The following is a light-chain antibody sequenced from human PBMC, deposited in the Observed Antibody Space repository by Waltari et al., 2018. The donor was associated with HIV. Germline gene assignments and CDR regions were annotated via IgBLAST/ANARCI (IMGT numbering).Light chain of an antibody. CDR2: AVT. J-gene: IGLJ1*01. CDR3: SSYATGNTYV. Sequence: QSALTQTASQTGSPGQSITLPCTRSTRNIGKYNILSWYQQHTGRVPKVLIFAVTTRPSGISHRFSGSKSDNTASLTISGLQAEDEADYYCSSYATGNTYVFGTGTSVTVL. CDR1: TRNIGKYNI. V-gene: IGLV2-23*02.